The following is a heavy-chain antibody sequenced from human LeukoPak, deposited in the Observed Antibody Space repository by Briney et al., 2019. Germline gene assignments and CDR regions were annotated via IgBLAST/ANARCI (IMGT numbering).Heavy chain of an antibody. CDR3: AIQPWGSGNNWYFDL. Sequence: GASVKVSCKASGYTFTAYYIHWVRQAPGQGLEWMGCISPNSGGTDYAQKFQGRVTMNRDTSISTAYVELSSLTSDDTAVYFCAIQPWGSGNNWYFDLWGRGTLVTVSS. V-gene: IGHV1-2*02. CDR2: ISPNSGGT. J-gene: IGHJ2*01. CDR1: GYTFTAYY. D-gene: IGHD7-27*01.